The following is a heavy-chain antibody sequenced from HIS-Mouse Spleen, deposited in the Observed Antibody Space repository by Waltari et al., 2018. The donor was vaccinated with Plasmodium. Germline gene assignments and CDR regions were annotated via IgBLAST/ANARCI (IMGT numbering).Heavy chain of an antibody. CDR1: GFPFSCIA. J-gene: IGHJ4*02. Sequence: EVQLLEFGGVLVQRGGSLRLSCAASGFPFSCIAMQWARQAPGKGLEWVSAISGSGGSTYYADSVKGRFTISRDNSKNTLYLQMNSLRAEDTAVYYCAKSSKGTGDLWDYWGQGTLVTVSS. CDR3: AKSSKGTGDLWDY. D-gene: IGHD7-27*01. CDR2: ISGSGGST. V-gene: IGHV3-23*01.